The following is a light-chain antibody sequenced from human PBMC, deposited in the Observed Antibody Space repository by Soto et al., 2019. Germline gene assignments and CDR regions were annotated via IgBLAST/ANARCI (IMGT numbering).Light chain of an antibody. J-gene: IGLJ1*01. CDR1: SSDVGSYNL. Sequence: QSVLTQPASVSGSPGQSITISCTGTSSDVGSYNLVSWYQQLPGKAPKLIIYEVSKRPSGVSNRFSGSKSDNTASLTISGLQAEDEADYYCCSWAGSNTFYFFGTGTKLTVL. V-gene: IGLV2-23*02. CDR3: CSWAGSNTFYF. CDR2: EVS.